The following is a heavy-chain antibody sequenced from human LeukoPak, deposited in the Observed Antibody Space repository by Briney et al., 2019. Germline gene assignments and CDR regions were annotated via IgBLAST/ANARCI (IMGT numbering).Heavy chain of an antibody. Sequence: PSETLSLTCTVSGGSISGSSYYWGRIRQPLGKGLEWIGSIYYSGSTNYNPSLKSRVTISVDTSKNQFSLKLSSVTAADTAVYYCARGEHYGDYSYWGQGTLVTVSS. CDR1: GGSISGSSYY. CDR3: ARGEHYGDYSY. V-gene: IGHV4-39*07. CDR2: IYYSGST. D-gene: IGHD4-17*01. J-gene: IGHJ4*02.